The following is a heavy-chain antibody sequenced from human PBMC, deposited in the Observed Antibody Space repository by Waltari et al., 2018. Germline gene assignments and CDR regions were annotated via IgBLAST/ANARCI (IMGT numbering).Heavy chain of an antibody. V-gene: IGHV3-30*02. Sequence: QVNLVESGGGVVQPGGSLRLSCTTSGFTFSNFGMHWVRQAPGKGRGWGALIWFDGSDKFYADSVRGRFTISRDKSARTLYLDMDSLRLDDTAMYYCAKDAFGNTYLDFWGQGTLVTVSS. D-gene: IGHD2-2*02. CDR1: GFTFSNFG. CDR3: AKDAFGNTYLDF. J-gene: IGHJ4*02. CDR2: IWFDGSDK.